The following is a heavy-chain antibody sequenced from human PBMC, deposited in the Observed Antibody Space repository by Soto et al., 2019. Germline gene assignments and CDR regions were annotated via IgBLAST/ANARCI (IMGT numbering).Heavy chain of an antibody. J-gene: IGHJ6*02. CDR2: IIPVLGTP. D-gene: IGHD6-13*01. CDR3: ASSAGLALLLNDYGLNV. Sequence: QVLLVQSSAEVKKPGSSLKVSCKASGGTFTSTAFSWVRQAPGQGLEWMGGIIPVLGTPNYAQKFQGRLTVTAYASTTTVHMEVSSLRSDDTAVYYCASSAGLALLLNDYGLNVWGQGTTVTVSS. V-gene: IGHV1-69*01. CDR1: GGTFTSTA.